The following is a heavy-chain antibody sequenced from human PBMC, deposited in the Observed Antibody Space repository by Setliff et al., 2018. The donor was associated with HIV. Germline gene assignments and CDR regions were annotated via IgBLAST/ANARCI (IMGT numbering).Heavy chain of an antibody. D-gene: IGHD3-22*01. Sequence: PSETLSLTCTVSGGSRISSSYYYVWIRQPPGKGLEWIGDVYYSGTTYYNASLKSRVTISVDRSKNQFSLKLSSVTAADTAVYYCARGLSFYDPGGFDYWGQGTLVTVSS. V-gene: IGHV4-39*01. CDR3: ARGLSFYDPGGFDY. CDR1: GGSRISSSYY. CDR2: VYYSGTT. J-gene: IGHJ4*02.